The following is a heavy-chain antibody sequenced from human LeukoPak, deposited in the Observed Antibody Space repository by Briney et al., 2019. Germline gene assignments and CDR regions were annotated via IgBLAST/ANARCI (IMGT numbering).Heavy chain of an antibody. D-gene: IGHD3-10*01. V-gene: IGHV1-18*01. CDR3: ARVGSGSYYNTLYYFDY. J-gene: IGHJ4*02. CDR1: GYTFTSYG. Sequence: ASVKVSCKASGYTFTSYGISWVRQAPGQGLEWMGWISAYNGNTNYAQKLQGRVTMTTDTSTSTAYMELRSLRSDDTAVYYCARVGSGSYYNTLYYFDYWGQGTLVTVSS. CDR2: ISAYNGNT.